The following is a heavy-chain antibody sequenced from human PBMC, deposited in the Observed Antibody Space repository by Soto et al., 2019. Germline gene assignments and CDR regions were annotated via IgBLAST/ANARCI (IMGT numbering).Heavy chain of an antibody. Sequence: EVQLVESGGGLVQPGGSLRLSCAASGFTFNTYWMQWVRQAPGKGLVWVSRIKSDGSYTNYADSVKGRFTISRDNAKYSLFLQMNRLRAEDTAVYYCATGGSGYFTYWGQGTLVTVPS. CDR3: ATGGSGYFTY. CDR1: GFTFNTYW. D-gene: IGHD3-22*01. V-gene: IGHV3-74*01. J-gene: IGHJ4*02. CDR2: IKSDGSYT.